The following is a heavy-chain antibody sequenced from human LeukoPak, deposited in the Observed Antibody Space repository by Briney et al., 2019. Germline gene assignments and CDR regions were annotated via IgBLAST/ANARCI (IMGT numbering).Heavy chain of an antibody. CDR1: GYTFTGYF. V-gene: IGHV1-2*02. CDR3: ARGVAGTPLTDY. Sequence: ASVKVSCKSSGYTFTGYFVHWVRQAPGQGLVWMGWINPNSGGTNYAQKFQGRVTMTRDTSISIAYMELSRLRSDDTAVYYCARGVAGTPLTDYWGQGTLVTVSS. J-gene: IGHJ4*02. D-gene: IGHD6-19*01. CDR2: INPNSGGT.